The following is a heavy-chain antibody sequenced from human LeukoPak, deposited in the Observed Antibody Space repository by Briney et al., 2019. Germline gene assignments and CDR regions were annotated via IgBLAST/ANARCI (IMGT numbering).Heavy chain of an antibody. CDR1: GYTFTSYA. V-gene: IGHV1-3*03. D-gene: IGHD2-2*01. CDR3: ARDLANAYLADYYMDV. Sequence: ASVKVSCKASGYTFTSYAMHWVRQAPGQRREWMGWINAGNGNTKYSQEFQGRVTITRDTSASTAYMELSSLRSEDMAVYYCARDLANAYLADYYMDVWGKGPTVTISS. CDR2: INAGNGNT. J-gene: IGHJ6*03.